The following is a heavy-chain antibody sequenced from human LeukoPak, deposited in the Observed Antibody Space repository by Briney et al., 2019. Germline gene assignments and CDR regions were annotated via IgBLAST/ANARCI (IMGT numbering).Heavy chain of an antibody. CDR2: ISVYNGNT. V-gene: IGHV1-18*01. CDR3: ARVIVGSTSDY. J-gene: IGHJ4*02. Sequence: ASVKVSCKASGYTFTSYGISWVRQAPGQGLEWMGWISVYNGNTNYTQDLQGRVTMTTDTSTSTAYMELRSLRSDDTAVYYCARVIVGSTSDYWGQGTLVTVSS. D-gene: IGHD1-26*01. CDR1: GYTFTSYG.